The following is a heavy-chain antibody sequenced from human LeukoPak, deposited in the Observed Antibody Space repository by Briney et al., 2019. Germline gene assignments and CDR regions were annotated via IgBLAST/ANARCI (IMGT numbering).Heavy chain of an antibody. J-gene: IGHJ4*02. D-gene: IGHD3-16*01. CDR3: ARDQSLGGYLYGAGFFDY. CDR2: ISSSSSYI. Sequence: GGSLRLSCAASGFTFRSYCMNWVRQAAGKGLEWLSSISSSSSYIYYADSVKGRFTISRDNAKNSLYLQMNSLRAEDTAVYYCARDQSLGGYLYGAGFFDYWGQGTLVTVSS. CDR1: GFTFRSYC. V-gene: IGHV3-21*01.